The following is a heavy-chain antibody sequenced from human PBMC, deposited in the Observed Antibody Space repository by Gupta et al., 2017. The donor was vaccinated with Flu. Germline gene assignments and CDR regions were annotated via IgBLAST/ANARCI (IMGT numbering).Heavy chain of an antibody. V-gene: IGHV3-23*01. D-gene: IGHD3-3*02. Sequence: EVRLLESGGGLVQPGASLTLSCVASGFTITGFAMNWDRRGQGGGLEWNATIRNGGKKYADSGRGRLNISRDSSKKTLLLEKNNLRAEDTDTYYCAKKAVEMCIRPNNWFDPWGQGTLVVVSS. J-gene: IGHJ5*02. CDR1: GFTITGFA. CDR3: AKKAVEMCIRPNNWFDP. CDR2: IRNGGK.